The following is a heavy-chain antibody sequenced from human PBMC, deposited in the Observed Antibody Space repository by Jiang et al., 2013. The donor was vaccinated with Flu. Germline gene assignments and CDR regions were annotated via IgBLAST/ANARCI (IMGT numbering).Heavy chain of an antibody. CDR2: IIPILGIA. V-gene: IGHV1-69*04. J-gene: IGHJ6*04. Sequence: AEVKKPGSSVRVSCKASGGTFSNYAISWVRQAPGQGLEWMGRIIPILGIANYAQKFQGRVAITADKYTSTAYMSSLRSEDTAVYYCARDRGIVSVALRPTDYRYGMDVWGTGTTVTVSS. D-gene: IGHD5/OR15-5a*01. CDR3: ARDRGIVSVALRPTDYRYGMDV. CDR1: GGTFSNYA.